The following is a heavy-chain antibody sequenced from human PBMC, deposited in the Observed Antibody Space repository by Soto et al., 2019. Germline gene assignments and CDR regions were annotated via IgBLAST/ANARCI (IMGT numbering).Heavy chain of an antibody. CDR3: AKDVAMATILYGMDV. CDR2: ISYDGSNT. Sequence: VQLVESGGGVVQPGRSLRLSCAASGFTFSSYGMHWVRLAPGKGLEWVAVISYDGSNTYYADSVKGRFTISRDNSKNTLYLQMNSLRAEDTAVYYCAKDVAMATILYGMDVWGQGTTVTVSS. J-gene: IGHJ6*02. D-gene: IGHD3-9*01. CDR1: GFTFSSYG. V-gene: IGHV3-30*18.